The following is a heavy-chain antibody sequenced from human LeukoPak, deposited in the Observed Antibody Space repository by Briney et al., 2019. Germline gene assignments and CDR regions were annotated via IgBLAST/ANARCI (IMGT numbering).Heavy chain of an antibody. V-gene: IGHV3-7*03. CDR2: IKKDGSEK. J-gene: IGHJ4*02. CDR3: AKGRGFRVWDPWDN. CDR1: GFTFSSYW. D-gene: IGHD3-16*01. Sequence: GGSLRLSCAASGFTFSSYWMSWVRQAPGKGLEWVANIKKDGSEKYYVDSVKGRFTISRDNAKKSLYLQMNSLRVEDTAVYYCAKGRGFRVWDPWDNWGQGTLITVSS.